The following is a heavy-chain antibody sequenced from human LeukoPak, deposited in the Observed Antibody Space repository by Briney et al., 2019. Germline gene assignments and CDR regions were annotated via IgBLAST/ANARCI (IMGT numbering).Heavy chain of an antibody. D-gene: IGHD2-2*01. CDR2: IYTSGST. Sequence: SETLSLTCTVSGGSISSYYWSWIRQPAGKGLEWIGRIYTSGSTNYNPSLKSRVTMSVDTSKNQFSLKLGSVTAADTAVYYCARDAPWYCSSTSCPVYWYFDLWGRGTLVTVSS. CDR1: GGSISSYY. CDR3: ARDAPWYCSSTSCPVYWYFDL. J-gene: IGHJ2*01. V-gene: IGHV4-4*07.